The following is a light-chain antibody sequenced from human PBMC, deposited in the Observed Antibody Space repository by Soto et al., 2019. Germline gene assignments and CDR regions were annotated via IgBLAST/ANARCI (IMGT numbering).Light chain of an antibody. CDR3: QQVNNYPLT. Sequence: IHLTQSPSSLSASVGDRVTITCRASQGLSSYLAWYQQKPGKAPKLLIYAASTLQSGVPSRFSGSESGTDFTLTISSLQPEDFGTYYCQQVNNYPLTFGGGTKVDI. J-gene: IGKJ4*01. CDR1: QGLSSY. V-gene: IGKV1-9*01. CDR2: AAS.